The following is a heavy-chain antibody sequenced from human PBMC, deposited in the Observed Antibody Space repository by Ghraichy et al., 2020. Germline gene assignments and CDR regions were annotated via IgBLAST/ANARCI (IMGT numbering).Heavy chain of an antibody. Sequence: SETLSLTCTVSGGSISSSSYYWGWIRQPPGKGLEWIGSIYYSGSTYYNPSLKSRVTISVDTSKNQFSLKLSSVTAADTAVYYCARHWAGKPPGGWFDPWGQGTLVTVSS. CDR1: GGSISSSSYY. CDR3: ARHWAGKPPGGWFDP. V-gene: IGHV4-39*01. CDR2: IYYSGST. J-gene: IGHJ5*02. D-gene: IGHD6-19*01.